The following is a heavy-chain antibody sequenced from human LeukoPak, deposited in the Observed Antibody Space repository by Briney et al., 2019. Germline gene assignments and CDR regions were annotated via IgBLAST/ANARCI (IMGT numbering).Heavy chain of an antibody. V-gene: IGHV1-46*01. CDR2: INPSGGST. D-gene: IGHD3-3*01. J-gene: IGHJ6*02. CDR3: AREGFPPKTSDFWSGLGPYYYYGMDV. CDR1: GYTFTSYY. Sequence: GASVKASCKASGYTFTSYYMHWVRQAPGQGLEWMGIINPSGGSTSYTQKFQGRVTMTRDTSTSTVYMELSSLRSEDTAVYYCAREGFPPKTSDFWSGLGPYYYYGMDVWGQGTTVTVSS.